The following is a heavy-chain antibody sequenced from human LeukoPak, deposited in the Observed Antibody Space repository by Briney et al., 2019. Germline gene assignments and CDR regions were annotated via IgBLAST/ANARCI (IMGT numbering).Heavy chain of an antibody. V-gene: IGHV3-23*01. J-gene: IGHJ4*02. Sequence: GGSLRLSCAASGFTFSSYAMSWVRQAPGKGLEWVSAISGSGGSTYYTDSVKGRFTISRDNSKNMLYLQMNNLRVEDTAVYYCAGRPTGYSSGYIHWGQGTLVTVSS. CDR1: GFTFSSYA. CDR3: AGRPTGYSSGYIH. CDR2: ISGSGGST. D-gene: IGHD5-18*01.